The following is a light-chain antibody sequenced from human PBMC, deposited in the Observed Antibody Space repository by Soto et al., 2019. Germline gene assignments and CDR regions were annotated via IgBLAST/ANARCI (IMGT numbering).Light chain of an antibody. J-gene: IGLJ1*01. CDR1: TSNIGAGYD. Sequence: QSVLTQPPSVSGALGQRVTISCTGITSNIGAGYDVHWYQLLPGRAPKLLIYGNTNRPSGVPDRFSGSKSATSASLAITGLQAEDEAIYYCQAYPNALGGPIYVFGTGTKVTVL. CDR3: QAYPNALGGPIYV. CDR2: GNT. V-gene: IGLV1-40*01.